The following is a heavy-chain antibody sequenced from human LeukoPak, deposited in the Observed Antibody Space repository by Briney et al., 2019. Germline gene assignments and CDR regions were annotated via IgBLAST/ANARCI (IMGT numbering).Heavy chain of an antibody. Sequence: SETLSLTCTVSGGSISSYYWSWIRQPPGKGLEWIGYIYYSGSTNYNPSLKSRVTIPVDTSKNQFSLKLSSVTAADTAVYYCARGRARYYDSWFDPWGQGTLVTVSS. D-gene: IGHD3-22*01. CDR1: GGSISSYY. J-gene: IGHJ5*02. CDR2: IYYSGST. V-gene: IGHV4-59*01. CDR3: ARGRARYYDSWFDP.